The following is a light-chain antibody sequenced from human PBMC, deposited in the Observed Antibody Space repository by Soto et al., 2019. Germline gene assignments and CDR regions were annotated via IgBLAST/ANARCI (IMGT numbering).Light chain of an antibody. V-gene: IGLV2-8*01. CDR2: EVT. Sequence: QSALTQTPSASGSPGQSVTISCTGTSSDVGGYNSVSWYQQHPGKAPKLMIYEVTKRPSGVPDRFSGSKSGNTASLTVSALQAEDEADYYCSSYAGRNNLVFGGGTKLTVL. CDR1: SSDVGGYNS. J-gene: IGLJ2*01. CDR3: SSYAGRNNLV.